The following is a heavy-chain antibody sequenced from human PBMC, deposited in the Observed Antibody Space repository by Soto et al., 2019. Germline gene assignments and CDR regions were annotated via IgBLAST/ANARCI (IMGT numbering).Heavy chain of an antibody. CDR2: ISSSSSYI. CDR3: ARDLRITMVRGVNSSDY. CDR1: GFTFSSYS. D-gene: IGHD3-10*01. Sequence: PGGSLRLSCAASGFTFSSYSMNWVRQAPGKGLEWVSSISSSSSYIYYADSVKGRFTISRDNAKNSLYLQMNSLRAEDTAVYYCARDLRITMVRGVNSSDYWGQGTLVTVSS. J-gene: IGHJ4*02. V-gene: IGHV3-21*06.